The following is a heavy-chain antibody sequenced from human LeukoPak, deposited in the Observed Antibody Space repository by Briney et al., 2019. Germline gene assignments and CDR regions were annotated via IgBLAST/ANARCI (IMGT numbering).Heavy chain of an antibody. J-gene: IGHJ6*03. CDR2: IGTASDT. CDR3: ARGPPRGKYYYMDV. Sequence: GGSLRLSCAASGFTFSSFDMHWVRHPTGQGLEWVSTIGTASDTYYPGSVEGRFTLSRDNAKNSLYLQMNSLTAGDTAVYYCARGPPRGKYYYMDVWGKGTTVTVSS. D-gene: IGHD1-1*01. CDR1: GFTFSSFD. V-gene: IGHV3-13*01.